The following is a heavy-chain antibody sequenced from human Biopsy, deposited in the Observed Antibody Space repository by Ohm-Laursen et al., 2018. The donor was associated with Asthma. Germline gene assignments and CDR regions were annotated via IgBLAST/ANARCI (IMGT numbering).Heavy chain of an antibody. D-gene: IGHD3-3*02. CDR2: IKHDGTEK. J-gene: IGHJ1*01. CDR3: ARTFHFWSPYHAEHYQL. CDR1: GFTFGDYW. Sequence: SLRLSCSAPGFTFGDYWMSWVRQVPGKGLEWVANIKHDGTEKNHVDSLKGRFTISRDNAKNSLYLQVNSLRAEDTAVYHCARTFHFWSPYHAEHYQLWGQGTLVTVPS. V-gene: IGHV3-7*01.